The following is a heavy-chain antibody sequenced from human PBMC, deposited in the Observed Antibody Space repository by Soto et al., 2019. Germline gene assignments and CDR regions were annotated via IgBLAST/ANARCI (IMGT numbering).Heavy chain of an antibody. D-gene: IGHD2-8*01. V-gene: IGHV3-53*02. CDR3: ARKSDSSPVPEADGV. CDR2: IYSNGDT. J-gene: IGHJ4*02. Sequence: EVQLVETGGGLIQPGGSLRLSCAASGFSVGSNYMTWVRQSPGKVLEWVSLIYSNGDTDYADSVKGRFSISRDNFKNPLYLQMNNLRAEHTAVYHCARKSDSSPVPEADGVWGRGTLVTVSS. CDR1: GFSVGSNY.